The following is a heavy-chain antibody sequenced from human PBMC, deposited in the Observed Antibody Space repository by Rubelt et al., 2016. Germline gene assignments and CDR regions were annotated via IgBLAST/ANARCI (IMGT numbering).Heavy chain of an antibody. V-gene: IGHV4-59*01. J-gene: IGHJ4*02. CDR3: ARNFGDYGGSSDH. Sequence: QVQLQESGPELVKPSETLSLTCTVSGGSISSYYWSWIRQPPGKGLEWIGSVYYSGKTYSNPSLKSRVTISVDTSENRFSLKVNPATAADTAGYYCARNFGDYGGSSDHWGQGTLVTVSS. D-gene: IGHD4-23*01. CDR2: VYYSGKT. CDR1: GGSISSYY.